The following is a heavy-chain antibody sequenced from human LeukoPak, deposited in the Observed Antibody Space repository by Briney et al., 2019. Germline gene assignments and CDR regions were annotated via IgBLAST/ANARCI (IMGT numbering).Heavy chain of an antibody. CDR1: GYSISSGYY. CDR3: ARHPAKGYDILTGYHPRGYFDY. J-gene: IGHJ4*02. D-gene: IGHD3-9*01. CDR2: IYHSGST. Sequence: PSETLSLTCTVSGYSISSGYYWGWIRQPPGKGLEWIGSIYHSGSTYYNPSLKSRVTISVDTSKNQFSLKLSSVTAADTAVYYCARHPAKGYDILTGYHPRGYFDYWGQGTLVTVSS. V-gene: IGHV4-38-2*02.